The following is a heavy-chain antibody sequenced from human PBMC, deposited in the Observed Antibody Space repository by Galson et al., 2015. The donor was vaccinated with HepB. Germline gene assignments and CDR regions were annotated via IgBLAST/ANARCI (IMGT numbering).Heavy chain of an antibody. CDR2: IIPIFGTA. CDR3: ARGIQWRDAFDI. CDR1: GGTFSSYA. D-gene: IGHD6-19*01. Sequence: SVKVSCKASGGTFSSYAISWVRQAPGQGLEWMGGIIPIFGTANYAQKFQGRVTITADKSTSTAYMELSSLRSEDTAVYYCARGIQWRDAFDIWGQGTMVTVSS. J-gene: IGHJ3*02. V-gene: IGHV1-69*06.